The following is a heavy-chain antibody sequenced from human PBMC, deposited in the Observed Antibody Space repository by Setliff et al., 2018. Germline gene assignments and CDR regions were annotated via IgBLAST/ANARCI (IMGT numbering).Heavy chain of an antibody. Sequence: GGSLRFSCAAPGPTFSRYSMNWVRQAPGKGLEWISYISSSNSGMYYADSVKGRFTISRDSAKNSVYLQMNSLRAEDTAVYYCARDLERFQAAMIFDYWGQGTLVTVS. CDR3: ARDLERFQAAMIFDY. D-gene: IGHD5-18*01. CDR2: ISSSNSGM. V-gene: IGHV3-48*01. CDR1: GPTFSRYS. J-gene: IGHJ4*02.